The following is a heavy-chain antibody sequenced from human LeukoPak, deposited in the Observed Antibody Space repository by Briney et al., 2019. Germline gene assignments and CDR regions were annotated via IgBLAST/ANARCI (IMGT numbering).Heavy chain of an antibody. J-gene: IGHJ4*02. V-gene: IGHV3-30*03. CDR2: ISYDGSNK. Sequence: HPGRSLRLSCAASGFTFSSYGMHWVRQAPGKGLEWVAVISYDGSNKYYADSVKGRFTISRDNSKNTLYLQMNSLRAEDTAVYYCARGDGPDYWGQGTLVTVSS. CDR3: ARGDGPDY. CDR1: GFTFSSYG.